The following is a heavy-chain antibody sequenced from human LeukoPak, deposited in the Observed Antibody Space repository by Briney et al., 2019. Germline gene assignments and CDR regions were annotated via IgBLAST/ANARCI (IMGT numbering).Heavy chain of an antibody. Sequence: SETLSLTCAVYGGSFSGYYWSWIRQPPGKGLEWIGSIYYSGSTYYNPSLKSRVTISVDTSKSQFSLKLSSVTAADTAVYYCARGPGSGSYYDYWGQGTLVTVSS. CDR1: GGSFSGYY. CDR3: ARGPGSGSYYDY. J-gene: IGHJ4*02. V-gene: IGHV4-34*01. CDR2: IYYSGST. D-gene: IGHD1-26*01.